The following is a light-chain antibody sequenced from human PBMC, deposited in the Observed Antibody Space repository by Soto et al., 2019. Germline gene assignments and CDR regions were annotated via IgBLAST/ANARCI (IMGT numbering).Light chain of an antibody. CDR3: SSYAGIKFFV. CDR1: SSDVGIYDL. CDR2: EVS. J-gene: IGLJ1*01. Sequence: QSVLTQPASVSGSPGQSITISCTGTSSDVGIYDLVAWYQQHPGKAPKLMLYEVSKRPSGVSSRFSGSKSGNTASLTISGLQAEDEADYYCSSYAGIKFFVLGTGTKVTVL. V-gene: IGLV2-23*02.